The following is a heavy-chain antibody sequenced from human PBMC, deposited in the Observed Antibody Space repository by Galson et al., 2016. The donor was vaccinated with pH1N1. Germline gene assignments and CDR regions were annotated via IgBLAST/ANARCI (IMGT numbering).Heavy chain of an antibody. D-gene: IGHD5-18*01. Sequence: SVKVSCKASGYTFTNYGITWVRQAPGQGLEWMAWMSAYNGNTKYAQKFQGRVTMATDTSTNTAYMELRNLTSDDPAVYYCARDVRISLWLPDFWGQGTLVTVSS. CDR1: GYTFTNYG. CDR3: ARDVRISLWLPDF. V-gene: IGHV1-18*01. CDR2: MSAYNGNT. J-gene: IGHJ4*02.